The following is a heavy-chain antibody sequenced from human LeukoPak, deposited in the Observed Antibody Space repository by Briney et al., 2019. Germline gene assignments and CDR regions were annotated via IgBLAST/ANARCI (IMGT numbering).Heavy chain of an antibody. CDR3: ARGGLDCSSTSCYGNWFDP. J-gene: IGHJ5*02. CDR1: GYSVSSNSAA. Sequence: SQTLSLTCAISGYSVSSNSAAWNWIRQPPSRGLEWLGRTYYRSKWYNDYAVSVKSRITINPDTSKNQFSLKLSSVTAADTAVYYCARGGLDCSSTSCYGNWFDPWGQGTLVTVSS. CDR2: TYYRSKWYN. V-gene: IGHV6-1*01. D-gene: IGHD2-2*01.